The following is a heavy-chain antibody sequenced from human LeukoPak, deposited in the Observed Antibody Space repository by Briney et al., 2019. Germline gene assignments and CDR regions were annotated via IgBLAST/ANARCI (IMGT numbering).Heavy chain of an antibody. V-gene: IGHV3-21*01. CDR2: ISSGSGYM. CDR1: GFTFSSYN. CDR3: ARDPAFGAFDI. D-gene: IGHD3-10*01. J-gene: IGHJ3*02. Sequence: GSLRLSCAASGFTFSSYNMNWVRQAPGKGLEWVSSISSGSGYMYYADSVKGRLTISRDNAKNSLYLHMNGLRAEDTSVYYCARDPAFGAFDIWGRGTLVTVSS.